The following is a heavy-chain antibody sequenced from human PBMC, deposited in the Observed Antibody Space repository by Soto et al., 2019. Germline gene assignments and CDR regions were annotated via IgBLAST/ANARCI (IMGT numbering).Heavy chain of an antibody. CDR2: IIPILGIA. D-gene: IGHD3-3*01. V-gene: IGHV1-69*08. Sequence: QVQLVQSGAEVKKPGSSVKFSCKASGGTFSSYTISWVRQAPGQGLEWMGRIIPILGIANYAQKFQGRVTITADKSTSTAYMELSSLRSEDTAVYYCAREGYDFWSGYSDYWGQGTLVTVSS. CDR3: AREGYDFWSGYSDY. CDR1: GGTFSSYT. J-gene: IGHJ4*02.